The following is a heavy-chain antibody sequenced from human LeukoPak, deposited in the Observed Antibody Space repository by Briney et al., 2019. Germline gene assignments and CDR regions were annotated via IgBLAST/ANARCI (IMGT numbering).Heavy chain of an antibody. CDR2: IYYSGST. Sequence: SETLSLTCTVSGGSISSYYWSWIRQPPGKGLEWIGYIYYSGSTNYNPSLKSRVTISVDTSKNQFSLKLSSVTAADTAVYYCARGGFYCSGGSCQRYFDYWGQGTLVTVSS. CDR1: GGSISSYY. J-gene: IGHJ4*02. CDR3: ARGGFYCSGGSCQRYFDY. D-gene: IGHD2-15*01. V-gene: IGHV4-59*01.